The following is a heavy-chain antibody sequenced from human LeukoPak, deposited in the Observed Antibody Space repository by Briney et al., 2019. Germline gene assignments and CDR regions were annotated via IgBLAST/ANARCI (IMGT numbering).Heavy chain of an antibody. CDR1: GYTFTCYG. CDR2: ISAYNGNT. D-gene: IGHD2-8*01. CDR3: ARNGGTYYYYYYMDV. J-gene: IGHJ6*03. Sequence: ASVKVSCKASGYTFTCYGISWVRQAPGQGLEWMGWISAYNGNTNYAQKLQGRVTMTTDTSTSTAYMELRSLRSDDTAVYYCARNGGTYYYYYYMDVWGKGTTVTVSS. V-gene: IGHV1-18*01.